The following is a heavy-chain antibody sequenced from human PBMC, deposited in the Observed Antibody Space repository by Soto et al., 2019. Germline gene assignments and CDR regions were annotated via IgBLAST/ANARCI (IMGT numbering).Heavy chain of an antibody. J-gene: IGHJ3*02. Sequence: SETLSLTCTVSGGSISSYYWSWIRQPPGKGLEWIGYIYYSGSTNYNPSLKSRVTISVDTSKNQFSLKLSSVTAADTAVYYCARDRFSLIVGATTGAFDIWGQGTMVTVSS. D-gene: IGHD1-26*01. V-gene: IGHV4-59*01. CDR3: ARDRFSLIVGATTGAFDI. CDR1: GGSISSYY. CDR2: IYYSGST.